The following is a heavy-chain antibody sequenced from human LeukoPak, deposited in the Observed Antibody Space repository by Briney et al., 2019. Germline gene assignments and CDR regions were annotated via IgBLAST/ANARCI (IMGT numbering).Heavy chain of an antibody. CDR2: IYYSGST. D-gene: IGHD6-19*01. J-gene: IGHJ4*02. V-gene: IGHV4-61*01. CDR1: GYSISSGYY. Sequence: SETLSLTCAVSGYSISSGYYWGWIRQPPGKGLEWIGYIYYSGSTNYNPSLKSRVTISVDTSKNQFSLKLSSVTAADTAVYYCARVSAGAYYFDYWGQGTLVTVSS. CDR3: ARVSAGAYYFDY.